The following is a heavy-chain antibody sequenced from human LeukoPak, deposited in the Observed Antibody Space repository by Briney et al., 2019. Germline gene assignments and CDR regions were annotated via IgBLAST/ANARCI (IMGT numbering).Heavy chain of an antibody. Sequence: GGSLRLSCAASGFTFSSYWMSWVRQAPGKGLEWVANIKQDGSEKYYVGSVKGRFTISRDNAKNSLYLQMNSLRAEDTAVYYCARLSVVVVAAKRPYYYYYMDVWGKGTTVTVSS. D-gene: IGHD2-15*01. J-gene: IGHJ6*03. V-gene: IGHV3-7*01. CDR1: GFTFSSYW. CDR3: ARLSVVVVAAKRPYYYYYMDV. CDR2: IKQDGSEK.